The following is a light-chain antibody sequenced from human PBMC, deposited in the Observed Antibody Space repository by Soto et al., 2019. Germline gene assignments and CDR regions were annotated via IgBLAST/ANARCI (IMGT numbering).Light chain of an antibody. Sequence: QSVLTQPPSVSGAPGRRVTISCTGSSSNIGAGYDVHWYQQLPGTAPKLLIYGNSNRPSGVPDRFSGSKSGTSASLAITGLQAEDEADYYCQSYDSSLSGSYVVFGGGTQLTVL. CDR1: SSNIGAGYD. CDR3: QSYDSSLSGSYVV. J-gene: IGLJ2*01. V-gene: IGLV1-40*01. CDR2: GNS.